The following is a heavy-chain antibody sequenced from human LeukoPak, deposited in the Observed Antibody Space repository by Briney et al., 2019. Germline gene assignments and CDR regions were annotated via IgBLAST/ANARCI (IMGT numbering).Heavy chain of an antibody. D-gene: IGHD3-10*01. CDR1: GYTFTGYY. CDR2: INPNSGGT. J-gene: IGHJ4*02. CDR3: ARVPPPAGGPDYYFDY. Sequence: ASVKVSCKASGYTFTGYYMHWVRQAPGQGLEWMGWINPNSGGTNYAQKFQGRVTMTRDTSISTVYMELSRLRSDDTAVYYCARVPPPAGGPDYYFDYWGQGTLVTVSS. V-gene: IGHV1-2*02.